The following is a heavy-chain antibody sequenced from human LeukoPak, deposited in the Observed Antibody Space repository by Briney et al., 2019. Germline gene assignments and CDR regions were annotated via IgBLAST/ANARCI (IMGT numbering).Heavy chain of an antibody. D-gene: IGHD3-10*01. CDR3: ARFRLLWFGELSPFDY. CDR2: IYYSGST. Sequence: PSETLSLTCTVSGGSISSYYWSWIRQPPGKGLEWIGYIYYSGSTNYNPSLKSRVTISVDTSKNQFSLKLSSVTAADTAVYYCARFRLLWFGELSPFDYWGQGTLVTVSS. V-gene: IGHV4-59*01. J-gene: IGHJ4*02. CDR1: GGSISSYY.